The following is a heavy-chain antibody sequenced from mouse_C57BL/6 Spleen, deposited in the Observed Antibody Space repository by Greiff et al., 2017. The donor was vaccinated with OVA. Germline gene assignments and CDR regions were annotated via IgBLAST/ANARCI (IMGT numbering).Heavy chain of an antibody. V-gene: IGHV1-26*01. CDR1: GYTFTDYY. CDR2: INPNNGGT. CDR3: AREGYYYSNYVGPWFAY. J-gene: IGHJ3*01. Sequence: EVKLMESGPELVKPGASVKISCKASGYTFTDYYMNWVKQSHGKSLEWIGDINPNNGGTSYNQKFKGKATLTVDKSSSTAYMELRSLTSEDSAVYYCAREGYYYSNYVGPWFAYWGQGTLVTVSA. D-gene: IGHD2-5*01.